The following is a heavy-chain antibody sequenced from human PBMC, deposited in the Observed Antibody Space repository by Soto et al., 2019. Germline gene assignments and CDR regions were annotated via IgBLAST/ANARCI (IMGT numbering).Heavy chain of an antibody. CDR1: GGSISSGGYY. J-gene: IGHJ3*02. V-gene: IGHV4-31*03. CDR2: IYYSGST. Sequence: SETLSLTCTVSGGSISSGGYYWSWIRQHPGKGLEWIGYIYYSGSTYYNPSLKSRVTISVDTSKNQFSLKLSSVTAADTAVYYCARDSSSGDYYDSSGYRRDAFDIWGQGTMVTVSS. D-gene: IGHD3-22*01. CDR3: ARDSSSGDYYDSSGYRRDAFDI.